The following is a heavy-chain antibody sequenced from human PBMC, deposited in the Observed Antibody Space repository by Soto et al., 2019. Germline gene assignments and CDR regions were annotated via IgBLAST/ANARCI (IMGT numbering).Heavy chain of an antibody. CDR2: IRYDGSNI. D-gene: IGHD1-26*01. CDR1: GFTFSGLG. J-gene: IGHJ4*02. CDR3: EGDGVGHSKFFGYFAY. Sequence: QVQLVESGGGVVQPGSSLRLSCAASGFTFSGLGMHWVRQAPGKRLEWVAVIRYDGSNIYYADAGKGRFTISRDNSKESLYRQMDSLRADDTAVYYCEGDGVGHSKFFGYFAYWGQGTLVTVSS. V-gene: IGHV3-33*01.